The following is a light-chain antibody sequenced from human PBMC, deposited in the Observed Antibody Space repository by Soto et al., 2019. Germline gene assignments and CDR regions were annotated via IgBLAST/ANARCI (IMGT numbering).Light chain of an antibody. CDR2: EVS. V-gene: IGLV2-14*01. CDR1: SSDVGGYKY. J-gene: IGLJ1*01. CDR3: GSYSTNTTPLV. Sequence: QSALTQPASVSGAPGQSITISCTGSSSDVGGYKYVSWYQLQPGRAPRLIIYEVSNRPSGVSTRFSGSKSGNTASLTISGLQAEDEADYHCGSYSTNTTPLVFGSGTKLTVL.